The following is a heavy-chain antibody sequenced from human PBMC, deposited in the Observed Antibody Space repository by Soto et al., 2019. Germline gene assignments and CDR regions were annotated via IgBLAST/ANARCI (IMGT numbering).Heavy chain of an antibody. V-gene: IGHV5-51*01. CDR1: GYPFTNYW. Sequence: PGESLKISCKGSGYPFTNYWIAWVRQMPGKGLEWMGIIYPGDSNRKYSPSFQGQVTMSVDKSIITAYLHWSSLKASDTAIYYCARLAYCGGDCYSHDGLDIWGQGTKVTVSS. CDR2: IYPGDSNR. J-gene: IGHJ3*02. CDR3: ARLAYCGGDCYSHDGLDI. D-gene: IGHD2-21*01.